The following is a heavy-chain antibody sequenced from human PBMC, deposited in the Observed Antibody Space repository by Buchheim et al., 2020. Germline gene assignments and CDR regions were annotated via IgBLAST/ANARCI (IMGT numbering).Heavy chain of an antibody. D-gene: IGHD6-19*01. CDR3: ARIPAVAGIGGVFDY. J-gene: IGHJ4*02. V-gene: IGHV4-59*01. CDR1: DGSINNYY. Sequence: QVQLQESGPGLVKPSETLSLTCTVSDGSINNYYWSWIRQPPGKGLEWIGYIYYSGSTNYNPSLKSRVTIPVDPSKTQFSLKLSSVTAADAAVYYCARIPAVAGIGGVFDYWGQGTL. CDR2: IYYSGST.